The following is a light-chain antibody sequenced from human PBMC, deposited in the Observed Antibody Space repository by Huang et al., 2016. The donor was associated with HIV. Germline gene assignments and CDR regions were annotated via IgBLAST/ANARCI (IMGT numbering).Light chain of an antibody. CDR3: QQSYSSPWT. CDR2: AAS. J-gene: IGKJ1*01. V-gene: IGKV1-39*01. CDR1: QSITTY. Sequence: IQMTQSPSSLPAFVGDRVTITCRASQSITTYLNWYQQKIGESPKLLIYAASILQSGVPLMFGGSGSGTNFSLTITNLQSEDFAVYYCQQSYSSPWTFGQGTRVEI.